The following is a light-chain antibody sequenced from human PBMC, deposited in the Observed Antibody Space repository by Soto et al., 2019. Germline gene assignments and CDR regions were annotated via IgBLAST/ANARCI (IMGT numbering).Light chain of an antibody. CDR3: QQSYSTPIT. CDR2: AAS. V-gene: IGKV1-39*01. CDR1: QSISSY. Sequence: DIQMTQSPSSLSASVGDRVTITCRASQSISSYLNWYQQKPGKAPKLLIYAASSLQSGVPSRFSGSGSGTDFTLTISRLQPEDFATYYWQQSYSTPITFGQGTRREIK. J-gene: IGKJ5*01.